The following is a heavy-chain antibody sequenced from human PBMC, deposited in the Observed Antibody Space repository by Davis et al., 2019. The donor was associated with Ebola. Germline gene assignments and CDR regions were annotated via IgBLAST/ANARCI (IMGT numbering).Heavy chain of an antibody. CDR3: LRGGNVRYYDILTGYYPFDY. D-gene: IGHD3-9*01. CDR2: ISGSGGST. CDR1: GFTFSSYA. V-gene: IGHV3-23*01. J-gene: IGHJ4*02. Sequence: PGGSLRLSCAASGFTFSSYAMSWVRQAPGKGLEWVSAISGSGGSTYYADSVKGRFTISRDNSKNTLYLQMNSLRAEDTAVYYCLRGGNVRYYDILTGYYPFDYWGQGTLVTVSS.